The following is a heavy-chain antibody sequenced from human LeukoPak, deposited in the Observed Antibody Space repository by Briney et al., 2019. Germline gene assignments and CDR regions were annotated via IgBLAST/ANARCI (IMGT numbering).Heavy chain of an antibody. CDR2: FYYTGTT. J-gene: IGHJ4*02. CDR3: ARWDYYGSGSRRLDS. V-gene: IGHV4-38-2*02. CDR1: GYSISSGYY. Sequence: PSETLSLTCTVSGYSISSGYYWGWIRQPPGKGLEWIGYFYYTGTTNYNPSLKSRVTISADTSKNQFSLRLSSVTAADTAVYYCARWDYYGSGSRRLDSWGQGTLVTVSS. D-gene: IGHD3-10*01.